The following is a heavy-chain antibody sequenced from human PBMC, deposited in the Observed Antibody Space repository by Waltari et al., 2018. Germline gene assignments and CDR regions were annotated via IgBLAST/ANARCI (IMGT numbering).Heavy chain of an antibody. CDR3: ARRGRWLRLRWDY. Sequence: QVQLQQWGAGLLKPSETLSLTCAVYGGSFSGYYWSWIRQPPGKGLEWIGEINHRGSTNYNPSLKSRVTISVDTSKNQFSLKLSSVTAADTAVYYCARRGRWLRLRWDYWGQGTLVTVSS. CDR2: INHRGST. CDR1: GGSFSGYY. V-gene: IGHV4-34*01. D-gene: IGHD5-12*01. J-gene: IGHJ4*02.